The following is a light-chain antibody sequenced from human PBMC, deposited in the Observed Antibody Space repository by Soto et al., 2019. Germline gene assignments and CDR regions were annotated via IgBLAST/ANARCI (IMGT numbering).Light chain of an antibody. CDR1: QSVSSY. V-gene: IGKV3-11*01. J-gene: IGKJ4*01. Sequence: EIVLTQSPATLSLSPGERATLSCRASQSVSSYLACDQQKPGQAPRLLIYDASNRATGITARFSGSGSGPDFTLAISRLEPGDFPVYYCQPDSDWHSTVGGGNKVQIK. CDR2: DAS. CDR3: QPDSDWHST.